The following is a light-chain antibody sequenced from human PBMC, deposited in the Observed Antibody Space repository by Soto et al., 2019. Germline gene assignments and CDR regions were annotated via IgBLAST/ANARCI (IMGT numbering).Light chain of an antibody. Sequence: EIVLTQSPATLSLPPGERATLSCRASQSVSSYLAWYQQKPGQAPRLLIYDASNRATGIPARFSGSGSGTDFTLTISSLEPEDFAVYYCQLRSNWPPLTFGGGTKVEIK. J-gene: IGKJ4*01. CDR1: QSVSSY. V-gene: IGKV3-11*01. CDR3: QLRSNWPPLT. CDR2: DAS.